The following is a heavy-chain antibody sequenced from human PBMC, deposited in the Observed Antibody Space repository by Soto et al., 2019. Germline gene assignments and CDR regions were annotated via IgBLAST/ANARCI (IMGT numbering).Heavy chain of an antibody. D-gene: IGHD2-15*01. Sequence: EVQLLESGGGLVQPGGSLRLSCAASGFTFSTYAMTWVRQAPGKGPEWVSRIGDSEGETTHYADSVKGRFTISRDNAKKTRYLQMNSLRVEDTAIYYCANGYCGGGRCYDLDNWFDSWGQGTRVTVSS. CDR1: GFTFSTYA. CDR3: ANGYCGGGRCYDLDNWFDS. J-gene: IGHJ5*01. V-gene: IGHV3-23*01. CDR2: IGDSEGETT.